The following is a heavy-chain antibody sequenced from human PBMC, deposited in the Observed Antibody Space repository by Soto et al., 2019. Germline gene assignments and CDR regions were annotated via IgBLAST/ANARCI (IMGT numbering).Heavy chain of an antibody. V-gene: IGHV1-18*01. CDR3: ARDIPNLFLGTRGLDY. Sequence: QVQLVQSGAEVKKPGASVKVSCKASGYTFTSYGISWVRQAPGQGLEWMGWISAYNGNTNYAQKLQGRVTMTTDTSTNTAYMELRSLRSDDTAVYYCARDIPNLFLGTRGLDYWGQGTLVTVSS. CDR1: GYTFTSYG. J-gene: IGHJ4*02. D-gene: IGHD2-21*01. CDR2: ISAYNGNT.